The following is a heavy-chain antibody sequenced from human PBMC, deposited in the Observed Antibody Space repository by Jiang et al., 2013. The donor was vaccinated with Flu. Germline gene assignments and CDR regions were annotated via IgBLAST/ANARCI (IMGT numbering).Heavy chain of an antibody. CDR2: INHSGST. CDR3: ARSVTMVRGVSKVYYYYYMDV. V-gene: IGHV4-34*01. J-gene: IGHJ6*03. Sequence: LLKPSETLSLTCAVYGGSFSGYYWSWIRQPPGKGLEWIGEINHSGSTNYNPSLKSRVTISVDTSKNQFSLKLSSVTAADTAVYYCARSVTMVRGVSKVYYYYYMDVWGKGTTVTVSS. CDR1: GGSFSGYY. D-gene: IGHD3-10*01.